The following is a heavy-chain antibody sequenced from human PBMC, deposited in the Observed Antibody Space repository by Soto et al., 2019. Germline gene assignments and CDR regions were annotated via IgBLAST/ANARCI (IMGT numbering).Heavy chain of an antibody. CDR1: GASISSGTYY. Sequence: QVHLQESRPGLVKASETLSLTCTVFGASISSGTYYWTWIRQAPGKGLEWVGHIYYTGSTNYNPALYDLVTISVHTSKNHFSLQLTSVAAADTAVYYCARGAGFSYASTWFDIWGQGTLVTVSS. D-gene: IGHD5-18*01. CDR2: IYYTGST. CDR3: ARGAGFSYASTWFDI. V-gene: IGHV4-61*03. J-gene: IGHJ5*02.